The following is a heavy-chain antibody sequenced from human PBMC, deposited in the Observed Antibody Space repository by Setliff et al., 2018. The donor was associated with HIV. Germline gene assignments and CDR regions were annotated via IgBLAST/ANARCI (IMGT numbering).Heavy chain of an antibody. CDR1: GFIVNNFE. CDR3: ARENSGTY. V-gene: IGHV3-48*03. Sequence: GSLRLSCAASGFIVNNFEMNWVRQAPGKGLEWISYISSSGTIKKYGSSVRGRFTISRDNAKKSLYLQMDSLRDEDTAVYYCARENSGTYLGQGTLVTVSS. J-gene: IGHJ4*02. D-gene: IGHD1-26*01. CDR2: ISSSGTIK.